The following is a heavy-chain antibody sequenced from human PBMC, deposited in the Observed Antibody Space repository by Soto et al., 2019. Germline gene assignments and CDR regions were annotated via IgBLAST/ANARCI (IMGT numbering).Heavy chain of an antibody. D-gene: IGHD3-10*01. CDR3: ATSYGSGYRAFDY. V-gene: IGHV1-69*04. Sequence: QVQLVQSGPEVKRPGSSVKVSCKASGDTFSFYSINWVRQAPGLGLEWMGRVNPILSMSNYAQRFQGRVTMTADKSTSTAYMELSGLRSEDTAMYYCATSYGSGYRAFDYWGQGALVTVS. CDR2: VNPILSMS. CDR1: GDTFSFYS. J-gene: IGHJ4*02.